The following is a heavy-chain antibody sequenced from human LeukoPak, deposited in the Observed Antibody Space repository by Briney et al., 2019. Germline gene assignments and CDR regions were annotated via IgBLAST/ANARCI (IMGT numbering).Heavy chain of an antibody. J-gene: IGHJ3*02. V-gene: IGHV3-7*01. CDR1: GFTFSSYW. Sequence: GGSLRLSCAASGFTFSSYWMSWVRQAPGKGLEWVANIKQDGSEKYYVDSVKGRFTISRDNAKNSLYLQMNSLRAEDTAVYYCATKGYCSSTSCYIGAFDIWGQGTMVTVSS. CDR2: IKQDGSEK. D-gene: IGHD2-2*02. CDR3: ATKGYCSSTSCYIGAFDI.